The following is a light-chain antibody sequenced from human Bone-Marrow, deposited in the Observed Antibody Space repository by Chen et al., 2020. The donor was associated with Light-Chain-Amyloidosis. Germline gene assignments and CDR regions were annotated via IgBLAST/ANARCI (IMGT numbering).Light chain of an antibody. V-gene: IGLV3-21*02. Sequence: SYVLTQPSSVSVAPGQTATIACGGNNIGSTSVHWYQQTPGQAPLLVVYDDSDRPSGIPERLSGSNSGNTATLTISRGEAGDEADYYCQVWDRSSDRPVFGGGTKLTDL. J-gene: IGLJ3*02. CDR1: NIGSTS. CDR3: QVWDRSSDRPV. CDR2: DDS.